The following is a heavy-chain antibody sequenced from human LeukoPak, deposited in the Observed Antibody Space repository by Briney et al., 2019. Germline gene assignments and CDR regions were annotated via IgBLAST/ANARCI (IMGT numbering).Heavy chain of an antibody. CDR2: INHSGST. CDR1: GGSFSGYY. CDR3: ASLGYYDFWSGTPTTDY. V-gene: IGHV4-34*01. Sequence: ASETLSLTCAVYGGSFSGYYWSWIRQPPGKGLEWIGEINHSGSTNHNPSLKSRVTISVDTSKNQFSLKLSSVTAADTAVYYCASLGYYDFWSGTPTTDYWGQGTLVTVSS. J-gene: IGHJ4*02. D-gene: IGHD3-3*01.